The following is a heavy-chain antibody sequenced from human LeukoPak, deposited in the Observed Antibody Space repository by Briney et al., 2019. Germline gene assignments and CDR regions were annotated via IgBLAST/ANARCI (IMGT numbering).Heavy chain of an antibody. CDR2: ISVNNGNT. Sequence: ASVKVSCKASGYNFPSYGISWVRQAPGQGLEWMGWISVNNGNTNYAQNLQGRATVTTDTSTSTAYMELRSLRSDDSAVYYCARNYYDSRTGFDSWGQGTLVTVTS. CDR3: ARNYYDSRTGFDS. V-gene: IGHV1-18*01. CDR1: GYNFPSYG. D-gene: IGHD3-22*01. J-gene: IGHJ5*01.